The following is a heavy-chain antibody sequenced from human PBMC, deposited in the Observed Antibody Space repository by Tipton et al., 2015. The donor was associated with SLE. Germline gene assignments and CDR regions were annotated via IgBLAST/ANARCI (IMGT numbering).Heavy chain of an antibody. CDR3: TNLMSGGDRSWHVRSFDI. J-gene: IGHJ3*02. CDR1: GYTFTSYG. CDR2: ISTYNGNT. V-gene: IGHV1-18*01. D-gene: IGHD2-21*02. Sequence: QSGAEVKKPGASVKVSCKASGYTFTSYGISWVRQAPGQGLEWMGWISTYNGNTNYAQKLQGRVTMTTDTSTSTAYMELRSLRSDDTAVYYCTNLMSGGDRSWHVRSFDIWGRGTMVIVSS.